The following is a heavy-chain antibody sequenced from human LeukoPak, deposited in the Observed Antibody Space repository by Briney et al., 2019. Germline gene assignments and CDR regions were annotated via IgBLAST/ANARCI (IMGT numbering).Heavy chain of an antibody. D-gene: IGHD2-2*01. CDR3: VRNQCSSTSCYYRWIDP. CDR2: ISAYNGNT. J-gene: IGHJ5*02. V-gene: IGHV1-18*01. CDR1: GYTFTSYG. Sequence: ASVKVSCKASGYTFTSYGISWVRQAAGQGLEWMGWISAYNGNTNYAQKLQGRVTMTTDTSTSTAYMELRSLRSDDTPVYYCVRNQCSSTSCYYRWIDPWGQGTLVTVSS.